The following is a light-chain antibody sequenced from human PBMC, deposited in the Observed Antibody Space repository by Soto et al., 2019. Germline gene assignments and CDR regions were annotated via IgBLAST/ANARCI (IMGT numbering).Light chain of an antibody. Sequence: QSVLTQPPSASGSPGQSVTISCTGTSSDIGAYDYVSWYQQHPGKVPKLMIYEVSKRPSGVPDRFSASKSGNMASLTVSGLQAEDEADYYCSSHGGANNFYVFGTGTKVTVL. CDR1: SSDIGAYDY. CDR2: EVS. V-gene: IGLV2-8*01. CDR3: SSHGGANNFYV. J-gene: IGLJ1*01.